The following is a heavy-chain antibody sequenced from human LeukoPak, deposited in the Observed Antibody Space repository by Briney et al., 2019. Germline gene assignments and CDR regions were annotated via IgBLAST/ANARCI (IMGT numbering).Heavy chain of an antibody. V-gene: IGHV1-24*01. J-gene: IGHJ5*02. CDR3: ATAGSYYGSGIVVNWFDP. D-gene: IGHD3-10*01. CDR2: FDPEDGET. Sequence: ASVKVSYKVSGSTLTELSMHWVRQAPGTGLGWMGGFDPEDGETIYAQKFQGRVTMTEDTSTDTAYMELSSLRSENTAVYYCATAGSYYGSGIVVNWFDPWGQGTLVTVSS. CDR1: GSTLTELS.